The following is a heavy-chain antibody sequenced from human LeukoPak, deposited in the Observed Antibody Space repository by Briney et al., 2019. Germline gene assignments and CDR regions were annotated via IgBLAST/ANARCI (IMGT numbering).Heavy chain of an antibody. CDR3: TRIKADYYDSSSSGEGFDY. Sequence: PGGSLRLSCTASGFTFGDYAMSWVRQAPGKGLEWVGFIRSKAYGGTTEYAASVKGRFTISRDDSKSIAYLQMNSLKTEDTAVYYCTRIKADYYDSSSSGEGFDYWAREPWSPSPQ. V-gene: IGHV3-49*04. CDR2: IRSKAYGGTT. CDR1: GFTFGDYA. D-gene: IGHD3-22*01. J-gene: IGHJ4*02.